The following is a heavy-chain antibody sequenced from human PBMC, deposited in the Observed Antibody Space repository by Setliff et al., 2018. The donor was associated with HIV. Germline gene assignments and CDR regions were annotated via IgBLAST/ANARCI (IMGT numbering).Heavy chain of an antibody. D-gene: IGHD3-22*01. CDR1: GGSISSSSYY. CDR3: ARTPQYEGYYDSSGYSQYYFDY. V-gene: IGHV4-39*01. Sequence: SSETLSLTCTVSGGSISSSSYYWGWIRQPPGKGLEWIGSIYYSGSTYYNPSLKSRVTISVDTSKNQFSLKLSSVTAADTAVYYCARTPQYEGYYDSSGYSQYYFDYWGQGTLVTVSS. J-gene: IGHJ4*02. CDR2: IYYSGST.